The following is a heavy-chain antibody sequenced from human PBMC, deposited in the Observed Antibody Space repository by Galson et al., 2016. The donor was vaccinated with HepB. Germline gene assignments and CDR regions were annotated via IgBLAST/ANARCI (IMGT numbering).Heavy chain of an antibody. D-gene: IGHD1-1*01. J-gene: IGHJ4*02. CDR1: GFTFSTYV. CDR2: GDTK. CDR3: VRGTTGTPGLES. Sequence: SLRLSCAASGFTFSTYVIHWVRQAPGKGPEYVGDTKYYAESVKGRFTISRDNSKNTLYLQMSGLRTEDTAVYYCVRGTTGTPGLESWGQGTLVTVSS. V-gene: IGHV3-64D*06.